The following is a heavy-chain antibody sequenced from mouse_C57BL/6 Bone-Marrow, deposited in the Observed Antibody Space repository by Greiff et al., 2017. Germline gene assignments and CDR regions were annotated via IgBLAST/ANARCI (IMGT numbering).Heavy chain of an antibody. CDR3: ASSTGTPYWYFDV. D-gene: IGHD4-1*02. CDR1: GYTFTSYW. Sequence: VQLQQPGAELVKPGASVKLSCKASGYTFTSYWMHWVKQRPGQGLEWIGMIHPTGGSTNYNEKFKSKATMTVAKSSSTASMQLSSLTSEDSAVYYCASSTGTPYWYFDVWGTGTTVTVAS. CDR2: IHPTGGST. J-gene: IGHJ1*03. V-gene: IGHV1-64*01.